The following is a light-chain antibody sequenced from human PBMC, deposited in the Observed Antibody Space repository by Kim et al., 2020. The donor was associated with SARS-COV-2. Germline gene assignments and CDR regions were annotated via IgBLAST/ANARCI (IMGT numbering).Light chain of an antibody. J-gene: IGKJ2*03. CDR3: QQRTNWSYS. V-gene: IGKV3-11*01. CDR1: HRFGSF. Sequence: LSPGERGHHPLRAEHRFGSFFGRYQPKPCQSPRLLMYDTSNRAPDIPARFSGSGSGTDFTLTISSLEPEDFAVYYCQQRTNWSYSFGQGTKLEI. CDR2: DTS.